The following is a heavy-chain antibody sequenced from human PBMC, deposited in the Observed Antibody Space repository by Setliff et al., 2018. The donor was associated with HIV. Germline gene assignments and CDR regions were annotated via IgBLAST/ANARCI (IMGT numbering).Heavy chain of an antibody. J-gene: IGHJ4*02. CDR1: GGSISSSSYY. CDR3: ARVGWDYYDSSGVGEFDY. D-gene: IGHD3-22*01. V-gene: IGHV4-39*01. CDR2: IYYSGST. Sequence: SETLSLTCTVSGGSISSSSYYWGWIRQPPGKGLEWIGSIYYSGSTYYNPSLKGRVTISVDTSKNQFSLKLSSVTAADTAVYYCARVGWDYYDSSGVGEFDYWGQGTLVTVSS.